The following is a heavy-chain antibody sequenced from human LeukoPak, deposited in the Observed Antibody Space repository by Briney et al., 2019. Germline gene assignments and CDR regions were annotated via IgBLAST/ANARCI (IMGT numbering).Heavy chain of an antibody. V-gene: IGHV5-51*01. D-gene: IGHD6-6*01. CDR2: IYPGDSDT. CDR1: GFTFSNAW. Sequence: GGSLRLSCAASGFTFSNAWMSWVRQAPGKGLEWMGIIYPGDSDTRYSPSFQGQVTISADKSISTAYLQWSSLKASDTAMYYCASQLVRGFYWGQGTLVTVSS. CDR3: ASQLVRGFY. J-gene: IGHJ4*02.